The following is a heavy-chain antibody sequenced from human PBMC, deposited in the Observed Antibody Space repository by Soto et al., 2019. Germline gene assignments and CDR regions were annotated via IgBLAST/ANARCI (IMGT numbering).Heavy chain of an antibody. D-gene: IGHD1-26*01. J-gene: IGHJ6*02. Sequence: TLSLTCAVSGGSISSGGYSWSWIRQPPGKGLEWIGYIYHSGSTYYNPSLKSRVTISVDRSKNQFSLKLSSVTAADTAVYYCARGYSGSYSDYYYGMDVWGQGTTVTVSS. CDR1: GGSISSGGYS. CDR3: ARGYSGSYSDYYYGMDV. CDR2: IYHSGST. V-gene: IGHV4-30-2*01.